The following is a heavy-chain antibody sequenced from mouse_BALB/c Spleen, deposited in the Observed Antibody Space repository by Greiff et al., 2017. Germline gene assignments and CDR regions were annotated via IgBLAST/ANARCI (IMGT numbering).Heavy chain of an antibody. V-gene: IGHV5-12-2*01. CDR3: ARQGDYYDY. CDR2: ISNGGGST. J-gene: IGHJ2*01. Sequence: DVQLQESGGGLVQPGGSLKLSCAASGFTFSSYTMSWVRQTPEKRLEWVAYISNGGGSTYYPDTVKGRFTISRDNAKNTLYLQMSSLKSEDTAMYYCARQGDYYDYWGQGTTLTVAS. CDR1: GFTFSSYT.